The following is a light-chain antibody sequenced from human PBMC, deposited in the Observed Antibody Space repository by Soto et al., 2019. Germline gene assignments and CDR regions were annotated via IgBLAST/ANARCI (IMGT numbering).Light chain of an antibody. CDR2: AAS. CDR3: QYYGNSRIT. CDR1: QSVNNNF. V-gene: IGKV3-20*01. Sequence: EIVLTQSPGTLSLSPGERVTLSCRASQSVNNNFLSWYQQKPGQAPRLLIYAASSGATGIPDRFSGSGSGTDFTLTINRLEPEDFVVYYCQYYGNSRITFGQGTRLDIK. J-gene: IGKJ5*01.